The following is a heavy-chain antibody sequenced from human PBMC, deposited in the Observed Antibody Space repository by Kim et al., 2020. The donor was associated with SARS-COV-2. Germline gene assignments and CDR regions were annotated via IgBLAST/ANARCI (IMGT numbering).Heavy chain of an antibody. V-gene: IGHV3-13*04. Sequence: GGSLRLSCAASGFTFSSYDMHWVRQATGKGLEWVSAIGTAGDTYYPGSVKGRFTISRENAKNSLYLQMNSLRAGDTAVYYCARALRYFDYYGMDVWGQGTTVTVSS. CDR1: GFTFSSYD. CDR2: IGTAGDT. CDR3: ARALRYFDYYGMDV. D-gene: IGHD3-9*01. J-gene: IGHJ6*02.